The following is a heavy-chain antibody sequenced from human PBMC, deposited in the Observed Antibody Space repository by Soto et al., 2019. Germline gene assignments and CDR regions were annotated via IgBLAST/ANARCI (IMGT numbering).Heavy chain of an antibody. CDR3: ASGGNWFDP. J-gene: IGHJ5*02. CDR1: GGSITSSSHF. Sequence: PSETLSLTCSASGGSITSSSHFWGWVRQPPGKGLEWIGTIYFTGNTYYTPSLKSRLTMSIDTSKNQFSLTLKSVTAADTAVYYCASGGNWFDPWGQGVLVTVSS. D-gene: IGHD3-16*01. V-gene: IGHV4-39*07. CDR2: IYFTGNT.